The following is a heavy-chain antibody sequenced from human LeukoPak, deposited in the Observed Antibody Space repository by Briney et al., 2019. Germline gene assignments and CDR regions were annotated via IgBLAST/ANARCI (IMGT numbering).Heavy chain of an antibody. V-gene: IGHV4-59*01. J-gene: IGHJ5*02. CDR1: GGSISGYY. D-gene: IGHD3-10*01. CDR2: LYYSGST. CDR3: ARDEDSAYGSGSYLS. Sequence: SETLSLTCTVSGGSISGYYWSWIRQPPGKGLEWIGYLYYSGSTNYNPSLKSRVTTSVDTSKNQFSLKLSSVTAADTAVYYCARDEDSAYGSGSYLSWGQGTLVTVSS.